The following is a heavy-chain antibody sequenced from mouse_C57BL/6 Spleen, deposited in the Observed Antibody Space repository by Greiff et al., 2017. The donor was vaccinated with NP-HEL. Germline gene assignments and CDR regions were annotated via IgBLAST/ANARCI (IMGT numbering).Heavy chain of an antibody. CDR2: IYPGDGDT. CDR1: GYAFSSSW. D-gene: IGHD1-1*01. CDR3: ARDYGSSYNY. J-gene: IGHJ2*01. V-gene: IGHV1-82*01. Sequence: VQGVESGPELVKPGASVKISCKASGYAFSSSWMNWVKQRPGKGIEWIGRIYPGDGDTNYNGKFKGKATLTADKSSSTAYMQLSSLTSEDSAVYFCARDYGSSYNYWGQGTTLTVSS.